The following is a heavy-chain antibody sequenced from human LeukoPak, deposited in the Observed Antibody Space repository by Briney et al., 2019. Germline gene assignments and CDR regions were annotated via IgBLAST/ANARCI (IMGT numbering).Heavy chain of an antibody. V-gene: IGHV3-21*01. CDR3: ARRGDYYERGYYFDY. CDR2: ISSSSSYI. Sequence: PGGSLRFSCAASGFAFSSYSINWVRQAPGKGLEWVSSISSSSSYIYYADSVRGRFTISRDNAKNSLYLQMNSLRAEDTAVYYCARRGDYYERGYYFDYWGQGTQVTVSS. CDR1: GFAFSSYS. D-gene: IGHD3-22*01. J-gene: IGHJ4*02.